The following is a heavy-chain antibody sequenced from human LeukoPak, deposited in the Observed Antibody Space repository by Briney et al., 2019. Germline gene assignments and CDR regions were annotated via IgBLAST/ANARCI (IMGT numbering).Heavy chain of an antibody. CDR1: GGSFSGYY. V-gene: IGHV4-34*01. Sequence: PSETLSLTRAVYGGSFSGYYWSWIRQPPGKGLEWIGEINHSGSTNYNPSLKSRVTISVDTSKNQFSLKLSSVTAADTAVYYCARGPRLYRHFDYWGQGTLVTVSS. CDR2: INHSGST. D-gene: IGHD2/OR15-2a*01. J-gene: IGHJ4*02. CDR3: ARGPRLYRHFDY.